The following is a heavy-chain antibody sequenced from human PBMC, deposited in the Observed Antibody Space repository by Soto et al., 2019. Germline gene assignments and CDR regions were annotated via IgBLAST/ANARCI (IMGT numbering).Heavy chain of an antibody. Sequence: PSETLSLTCSVSGGSIRSYYWSWIRQAPGKGLEWIGYIYYSGSTYYNPSLKSRVTISVDTSKNQFSLKLSSVTAADTAVYYCARVADCSGGRCYFSVDYWGQGTLVTVSS. D-gene: IGHD2-15*01. CDR2: IYYSGST. V-gene: IGHV4-59*08. CDR1: GGSIRSYY. CDR3: ARVADCSGGRCYFSVDY. J-gene: IGHJ4*02.